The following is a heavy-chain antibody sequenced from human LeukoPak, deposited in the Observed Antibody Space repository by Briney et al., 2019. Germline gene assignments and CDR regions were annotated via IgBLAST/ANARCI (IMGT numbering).Heavy chain of an antibody. V-gene: IGHV3-30*02. CDR1: GFSFSDHW. J-gene: IGHJ4*02. CDR2: IRYDESSK. D-gene: IGHD3-3*01. CDR3: ARGSFSEWLLAY. Sequence: PGGSLRLSCVASGFSFSDHWMNWFRQAPGKGLEWVALIRYDESSKYYADSVKGRFTISRDNSKNTLYLQMNSLRAEDTAVYYCARGSFSEWLLAYWGQGTLVTVSS.